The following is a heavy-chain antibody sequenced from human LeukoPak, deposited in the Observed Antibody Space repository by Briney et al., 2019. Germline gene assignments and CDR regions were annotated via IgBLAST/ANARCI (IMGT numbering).Heavy chain of an antibody. Sequence: GGSLRLSCAASGLTFSSYGMHWVRQAPGKGLEWVAFIRYDGSNKYYAGSVKGRFTISRDNSKNTLYLQMNSLRAEDTAVYYCAEGLRGYSYGSDGYWGQGTLVTVSS. CDR3: AEGLRGYSYGSDGY. CDR2: IRYDGSNK. D-gene: IGHD5-18*01. J-gene: IGHJ4*02. CDR1: GLTFSSYG. V-gene: IGHV3-30*02.